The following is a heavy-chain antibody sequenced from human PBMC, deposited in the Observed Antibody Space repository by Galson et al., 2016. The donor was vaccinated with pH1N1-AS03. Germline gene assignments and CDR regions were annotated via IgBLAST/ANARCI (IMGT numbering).Heavy chain of an antibody. Sequence: SLRLSCAASGFTFSRYWMTWVRQAPGKGLEWVANINPDGSQTYYVDSMKGRFTISRDNAKNSLYLQMNSLRVEDTAVYYCAGGETGNVRFDYWGQGAPVTVSS. D-gene: IGHD3-16*01. CDR2: INPDGSQT. CDR3: AGGETGNVRFDY. J-gene: IGHJ4*02. V-gene: IGHV3-7*03. CDR1: GFTFSRYW.